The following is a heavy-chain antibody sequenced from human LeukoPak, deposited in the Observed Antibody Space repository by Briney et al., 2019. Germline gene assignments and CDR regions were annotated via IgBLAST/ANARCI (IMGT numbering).Heavy chain of an antibody. D-gene: IGHD3-16*02. Sequence: GGSLRLSCAASGFTFSNAWMNWVRQAPGKGLEWVGRIKSKTDGGTTDYAAPVKGRFTISRDNSKNTLYLQMNSLRAEDTAVYYCARDQMGLGELSLGYWGQGTLVTVSS. V-gene: IGHV3-15*07. CDR2: IKSKTDGGTT. CDR3: ARDQMGLGELSLGY. CDR1: GFTFSNAW. J-gene: IGHJ4*02.